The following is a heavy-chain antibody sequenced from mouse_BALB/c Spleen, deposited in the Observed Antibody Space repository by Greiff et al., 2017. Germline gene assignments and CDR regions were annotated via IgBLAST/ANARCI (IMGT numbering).Heavy chain of an antibody. Sequence: QVQLQQPGAELVKPGAPVKLSCKASGYTFTSYWMNWVKQRPGRGLEWIGRIDPSDSETHYNQKFKDKATLTVDKSSSTAYIQLSSLTSEDSAVYYCAREDRFFAYWGQGTLVTVSA. CDR3: AREDRFFAY. V-gene: IGHV1-69*02. CDR2: IDPSDSET. D-gene: IGHD2-14*01. CDR1: GYTFTSYW. J-gene: IGHJ3*01.